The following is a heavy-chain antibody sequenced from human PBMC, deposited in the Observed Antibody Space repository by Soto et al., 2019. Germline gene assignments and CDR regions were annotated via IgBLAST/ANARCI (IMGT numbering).Heavy chain of an antibody. Sequence: SETLSLTCTVSGGSISGSYWSWIRQPPDKEPEWIAFIFYDGSPNCNPSLRSRVTISVDTSRNQFSLKMTSLTAADTAVYYCARVKWFGESGFDYWGQGTLVTVSS. V-gene: IGHV4-59*01. CDR1: GGSISGSY. CDR2: IFYDGSP. J-gene: IGHJ4*02. D-gene: IGHD3-10*01. CDR3: ARVKWFGESGFDY.